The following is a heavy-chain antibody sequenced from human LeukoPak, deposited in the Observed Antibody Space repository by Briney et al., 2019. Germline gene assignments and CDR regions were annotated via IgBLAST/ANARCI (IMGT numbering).Heavy chain of an antibody. Sequence: GGSLRLSCAASGFTFSSYAMSWVRQAPGKGLEWVSAISGGGGSTYYAVSVKGRFTISRDNSKNTLYLQMNSLRADDTAVYYCAKQLYGAVDYWGQGTLVTVSS. J-gene: IGHJ4*02. V-gene: IGHV3-23*01. CDR3: AKQLYGAVDY. CDR1: GFTFSSYA. D-gene: IGHD4-17*01. CDR2: ISGGGGST.